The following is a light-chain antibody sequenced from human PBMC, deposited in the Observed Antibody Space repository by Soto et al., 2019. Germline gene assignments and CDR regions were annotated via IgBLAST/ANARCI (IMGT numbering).Light chain of an antibody. Sequence: QLVLTQSPSASASLGASVKLTCTLSSGHSSYAIAWHQQQPEKGPRCLMKLKSDGSQSKGDGIPDRFSGSSSGAERYLTIPRLLCGDGGKYYCQPGKTAIRVVFGGGTKLTVL. CDR1: SGHSSYA. CDR2: LKSDGSQ. CDR3: QPGKTAIRVV. J-gene: IGLJ2*01. V-gene: IGLV4-69*01.